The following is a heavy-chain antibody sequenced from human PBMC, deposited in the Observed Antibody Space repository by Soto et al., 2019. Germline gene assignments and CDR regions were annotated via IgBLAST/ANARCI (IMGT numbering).Heavy chain of an antibody. D-gene: IGHD2-15*01. CDR2: ISSDESNK. J-gene: IGHJ6*02. CDR1: GFIFSNYA. V-gene: IGHV3-30-3*01. CDR3: ARVPGYCGGSSCYGDYYYGMDV. Sequence: ESVGGVVQPGRSPRLSCGASGFIFSNYAMYWVRQAPGKGLEWVAVISSDESNKYYADSVKGRFTISRDNSKNTLYLQMNSLRAEDTAMYYCARVPGYCGGSSCYGDYYYGMDVWGQGTTVTVSS.